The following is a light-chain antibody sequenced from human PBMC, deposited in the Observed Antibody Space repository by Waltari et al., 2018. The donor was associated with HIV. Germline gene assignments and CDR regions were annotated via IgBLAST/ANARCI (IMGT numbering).Light chain of an antibody. CDR3: QSYDSDLSSWF. CDR1: SSNIGAGYD. V-gene: IGLV1-40*01. CDR2: GDG. Sequence: QSVLTQSPSVSGAPGQRVTISCTGSSSNIGAGYDVLWYQQLPGTAPKPLIYGDGNGPSGVPDRFSASKAGASASLAITGRRAEDEATYYCQSYDSDLSSWFFGGGTKLTVL. J-gene: IGLJ2*01.